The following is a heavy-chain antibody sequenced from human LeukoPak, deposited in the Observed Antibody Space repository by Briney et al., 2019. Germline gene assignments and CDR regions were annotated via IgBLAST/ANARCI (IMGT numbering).Heavy chain of an antibody. CDR2: IYPGDSDT. J-gene: IGHJ3*02. V-gene: IGHV5-51*01. CDR1: GYSFTSYW. D-gene: IGHD2-8*01. Sequence: GESLKISCKGSGYSFTSYWIGWVRQMPGKGLEWMGIIYPGDSDTRYSPSFQGQVTISADKSISTAYLQWSSLKASDTALYYCGRKNGFCTNGLCYHDVLDIGGKGKMVTVS. CDR3: GRKNGFCTNGLCYHDVLDI.